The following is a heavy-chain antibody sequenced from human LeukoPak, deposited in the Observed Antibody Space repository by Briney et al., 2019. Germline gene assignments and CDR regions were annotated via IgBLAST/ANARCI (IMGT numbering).Heavy chain of an antibody. CDR3: ARDSGTYSSSSFPYYYYYMDV. Sequence: GGSLRLSCAASGFTFSSYWMSWVRQAPGKGLEWVANIKQDGSEKYYVDSVKGRFTISRDNAKNSLYLQMNSLRAEDTAVYYCARDSGTYSSSSFPYYYYYMDVWGKGTTVTVSS. V-gene: IGHV3-7*01. CDR1: GFTFSSYW. CDR2: IKQDGSEK. J-gene: IGHJ6*03. D-gene: IGHD6-6*01.